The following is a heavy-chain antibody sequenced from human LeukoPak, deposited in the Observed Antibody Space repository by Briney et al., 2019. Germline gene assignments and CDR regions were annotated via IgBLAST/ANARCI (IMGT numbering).Heavy chain of an antibody. V-gene: IGHV3-7*01. CDR2: IKQDGSEK. D-gene: IGHD3-22*01. J-gene: IGHJ4*02. CDR1: GFIFSSYW. Sequence: SGGSLRLSCAASGFIFSSYWMSWVRQAPGMGLEWVANIKQDGSEKYYVDSVKGRFTISRDNAKNSLYLQMNSLRAEDTAVYYCARGYYDSSGYYFDYWGQGTLVTVSS. CDR3: ARGYYDSSGYYFDY.